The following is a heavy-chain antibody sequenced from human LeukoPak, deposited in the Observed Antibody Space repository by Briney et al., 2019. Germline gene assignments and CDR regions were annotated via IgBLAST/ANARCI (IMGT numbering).Heavy chain of an antibody. CDR2: IYYSGST. V-gene: IGHV4-59*08. CDR3: AAGVPYGSGSFLEEWVTPNFDY. J-gene: IGHJ4*02. D-gene: IGHD3-10*01. CDR1: GGSISSYY. Sequence: PSETLSLTCTVSGGSISSYYWSWIRQPPGKGLEWIGYIYYSGSTNYNPSLKSRVTISVDTTKNQFSLKLSSVTAADTAVYYCAAGVPYGSGSFLEEWVTPNFDYWGQGTLVTVSS.